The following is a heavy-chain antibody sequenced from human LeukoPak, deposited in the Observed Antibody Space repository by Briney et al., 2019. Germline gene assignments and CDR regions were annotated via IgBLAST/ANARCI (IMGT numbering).Heavy chain of an antibody. Sequence: AGGSLRLSCAASGFTVSSNYMSWVRQAPGKGLEWVSVIYSGGSTYYADSVKGRFTISRDNSKNTLYVQINSLTAEDTAVYYCARDMSGGGSCSFDYWGQGTRVTGSS. D-gene: IGHD2-15*01. CDR2: IYSGGST. CDR3: ARDMSGGGSCSFDY. J-gene: IGHJ4*02. V-gene: IGHV3-66*02. CDR1: GFTVSSNY.